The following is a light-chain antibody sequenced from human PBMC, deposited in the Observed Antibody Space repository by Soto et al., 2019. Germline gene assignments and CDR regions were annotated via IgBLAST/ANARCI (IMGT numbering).Light chain of an antibody. J-gene: IGKJ1*01. CDR3: QQYHRYST. V-gene: IGKV1-5*01. Sequence: DIQMTQSPSTLSASVGDRVTITCRASQSISSWLAWYQQKPGKAPKVLIHAASTLQSGVPSRFSGSGSGTEFTLTINSLQPEDFATYYCQQYHRYSTFGQGTKVDIK. CDR1: QSISSW. CDR2: AAS.